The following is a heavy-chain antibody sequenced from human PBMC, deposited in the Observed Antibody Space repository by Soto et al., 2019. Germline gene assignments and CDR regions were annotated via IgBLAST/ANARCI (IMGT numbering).Heavy chain of an antibody. CDR1: GNSISTGAYY. J-gene: IGHJ4*02. CDR3: AREGRSAAPQAGFDL. Sequence: SETLSLTCTVSGNSISTGAYYWSWLRQHPVKGLEWIGHIFYSGNTHCSPSLESRVTISVDTSKNQFSIKLTSVTVADTAVYYCAREGRSAAPQAGFDLWGQGTLVTVSS. CDR2: IFYSGNT. V-gene: IGHV4-31*03. D-gene: IGHD3-10*01.